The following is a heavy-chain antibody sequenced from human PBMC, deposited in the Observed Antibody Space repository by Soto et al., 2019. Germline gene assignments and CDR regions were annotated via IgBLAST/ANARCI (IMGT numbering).Heavy chain of an antibody. Sequence: EVQLLESGGGLVQPGGSLRLSCAASGFTFSSYGMTWVRQAPGKGLEWLSTIRGSGGSTTYADSVQGRFTISRDNSKNTLYLQMNSLTADDTALYYCAIGEAAAATSYFDYWGQGTLVTVSS. CDR2: IRGSGGST. V-gene: IGHV3-23*01. CDR1: GFTFSSYG. D-gene: IGHD6-13*01. CDR3: AIGEAAAATSYFDY. J-gene: IGHJ4*02.